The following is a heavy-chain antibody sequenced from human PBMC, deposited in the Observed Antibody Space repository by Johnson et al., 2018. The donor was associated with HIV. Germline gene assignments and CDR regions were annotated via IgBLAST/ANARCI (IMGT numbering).Heavy chain of an antibody. CDR1: GFTFSSYG. CDR3: ASSGWFDAAFDI. CDR2: IRYDGSNK. V-gene: IGHV3-30*02. Sequence: VQLVESGGGVVQPGGSLRLSCAASGFTFSSYGMHWVRQAPGKGLEWVAFIRYDGSNKYYADSVKGRFTISRDNAKNSLYLQMNSLRAEDTAVYYSASSGWFDAAFDIWGQGTMVTVSS. D-gene: IGHD6-19*01. J-gene: IGHJ3*02.